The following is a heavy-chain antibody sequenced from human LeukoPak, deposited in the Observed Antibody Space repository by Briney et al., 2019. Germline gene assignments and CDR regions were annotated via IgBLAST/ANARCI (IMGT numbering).Heavy chain of an antibody. CDR1: GFTFSSYW. CDR2: IKPDGSER. V-gene: IGHV3-7*01. Sequence: AGGSLRLSCAASGFTFSSYWMSWVRQAPGEGLDWVATIKPDGSERYYVDSVTGRFTISRDNAKNSLYLQMNSLRAEDTAVYFCAREVKITFGGVGYWGQGTLVTVSS. D-gene: IGHD3-16*01. CDR3: AREVKITFGGVGY. J-gene: IGHJ4*02.